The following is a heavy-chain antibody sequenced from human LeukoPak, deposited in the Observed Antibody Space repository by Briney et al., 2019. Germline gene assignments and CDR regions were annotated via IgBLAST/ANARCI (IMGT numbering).Heavy chain of an antibody. V-gene: IGHV3-30*02. Sequence: GGSLRLSCAASEFTISSYGMHWVRQAPGKGLEGVAFIHSDGINKYYPDSVKGRFAISRDNSKNTLYLQMNSLRAEDTAVYYCAYSSLSTWGQGTLVTVSS. D-gene: IGHD6-19*01. CDR1: EFTISSYG. CDR3: AYSSLST. J-gene: IGHJ4*02. CDR2: IHSDGINK.